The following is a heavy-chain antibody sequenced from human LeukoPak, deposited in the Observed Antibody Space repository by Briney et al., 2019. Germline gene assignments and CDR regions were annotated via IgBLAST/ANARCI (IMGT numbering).Heavy chain of an antibody. Sequence: GGSLRLSCTASGFPFYSYWMTWVRQTPGKGLEWVANIRHDGSTKYYVDSVKGRFTISRDNAMNSSYLQMDSLRVEATAIYYCARSVPYGTTWYGRSDCWGQGTQVTVSS. CDR2: IRHDGSTK. D-gene: IGHD6-13*01. CDR3: ARSVPYGTTWYGRSDC. V-gene: IGHV3-7*03. CDR1: GFPFYSYW. J-gene: IGHJ4*02.